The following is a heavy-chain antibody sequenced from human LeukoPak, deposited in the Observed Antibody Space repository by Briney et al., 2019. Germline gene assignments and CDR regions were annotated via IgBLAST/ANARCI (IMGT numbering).Heavy chain of an antibody. CDR1: GFTFSDYY. CDR2: ISSGSTI. V-gene: IGHV3-11*01. Sequence: GGSLRLSCAASGFTFSDYYMSWIRQAPGKGLEWVSYISSGSTIYYADSVKGRFTISRDNAKNSLYLQMNSLRAEDTAVYYCARDGRYCSSTSCYTGKNNYYYGMDVWGQGTTVTVSS. CDR3: ARDGRYCSSTSCYTGKNNYYYGMDV. D-gene: IGHD2-2*02. J-gene: IGHJ6*02.